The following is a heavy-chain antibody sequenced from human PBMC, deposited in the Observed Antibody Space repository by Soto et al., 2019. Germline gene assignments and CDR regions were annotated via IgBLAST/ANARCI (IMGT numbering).Heavy chain of an antibody. V-gene: IGHV3-73*02. D-gene: IGHD3-3*01. CDR1: GFTFSGSI. J-gene: IGHJ4*02. Sequence: EVQLVESVGGLVQPGGSLKLSCAASGFTFSGSIMHWVRQASGKGLEWVGRIRSKANNYATAYAVSVKGRFSISRDDSRNTAYLQMNSLKTEDTAVYYCARGVYDFWCGHPKGLDYWGQGTVVTVSS. CDR3: ARGVYDFWCGHPKGLDY. CDR2: IRSKANNYAT.